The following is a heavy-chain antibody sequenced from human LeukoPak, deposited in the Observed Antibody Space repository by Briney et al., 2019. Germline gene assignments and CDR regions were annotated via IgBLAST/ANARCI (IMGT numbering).Heavy chain of an antibody. V-gene: IGHV3-74*01. D-gene: IGHD3-10*01. CDR1: GFTFSSYW. CDR3: TRAITYFYGSVTYDWFDS. Sequence: HPGGSLRLSCAASGFTFSSYWTHWVRQTPGKGLMWVARIKSDGSTIYADSVQGRFTISRDNAENTVCLQMNSLRVDDTAIYYCTRAITYFYGSVTYDWFDSWGQGTRVTVSS. J-gene: IGHJ5*01. CDR2: IKSDGST.